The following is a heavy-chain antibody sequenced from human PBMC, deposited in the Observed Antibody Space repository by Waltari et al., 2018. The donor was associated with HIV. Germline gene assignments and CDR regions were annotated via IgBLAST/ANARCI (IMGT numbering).Heavy chain of an antibody. CDR3: ARRKGYGDYGGGFYFDY. Sequence: QVQLQESGPGLVKPSETLSLTCNVSGGSISSYYWSWIRQPPGKGLEWIWYIYYSGTTNYTPALKSRVTISLDTSKNQFSLKLSSVTAADTAVYYCARRKGYGDYGGGFYFDYWGQGTLVTVSS. V-gene: IGHV4-59*01. CDR1: GGSISSYY. D-gene: IGHD4-17*01. CDR2: IYYSGTT. J-gene: IGHJ4*02.